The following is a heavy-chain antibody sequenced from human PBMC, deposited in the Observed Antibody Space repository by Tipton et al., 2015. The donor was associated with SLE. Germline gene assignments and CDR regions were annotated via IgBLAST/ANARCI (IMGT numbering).Heavy chain of an antibody. CDR3: ARGDSAYDLPDY. Sequence: TLSLTCTVSGGSISTYYGSWIRQPPGKGLEWIGYIYYSGSTNYNPSLQSRVTISIDTSRNQLSLKLNSVTAADTAVYYCARGDSAYDLPDYWGQGTLVTVSS. V-gene: IGHV4-59*01. D-gene: IGHD5-12*01. CDR1: GGSISTYY. CDR2: IYYSGST. J-gene: IGHJ4*01.